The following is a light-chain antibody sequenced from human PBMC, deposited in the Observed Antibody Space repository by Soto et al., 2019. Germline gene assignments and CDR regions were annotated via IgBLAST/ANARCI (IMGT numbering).Light chain of an antibody. CDR1: QPVSGN. CDR3: KQYHNWPSWT. CDR2: GAS. J-gene: IGKJ1*01. V-gene: IGKV3-15*01. Sequence: EILMTQSAANLSVSPGEKATLXCRARQPVSGNLAWYQQQFGKAPRLLIFGASTRAAGVQARLSGSGSGKEFTLNISGLQSEDFAVYHCKQYHNWPSWTFGQGTKVDIK.